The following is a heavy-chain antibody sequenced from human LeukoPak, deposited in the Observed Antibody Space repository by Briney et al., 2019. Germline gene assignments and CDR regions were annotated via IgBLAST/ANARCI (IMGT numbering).Heavy chain of an antibody. CDR1: GGSISSYY. Sequence: PSETLSLTCTVSGGSISSYYWSWIRQPPGKGLECIWYIYYSGGTTYNPSPKSRVTISVDTSKNQSSLKLSAVTAADTAVYYCARVDDYGDYFFDYWGQGTLVTVSS. J-gene: IGHJ4*02. CDR2: IYYSGGT. D-gene: IGHD4-17*01. CDR3: ARVDDYGDYFFDY. V-gene: IGHV4-59*01.